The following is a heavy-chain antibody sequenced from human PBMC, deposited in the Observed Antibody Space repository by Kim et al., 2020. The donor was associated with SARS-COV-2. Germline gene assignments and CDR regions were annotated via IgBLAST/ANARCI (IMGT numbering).Heavy chain of an antibody. D-gene: IGHD4-17*01. Sequence: SETLSLTCTVSGGSISSSSYYWGWIRQPPGKGLEWIGSIYYSGSTYYNPSLKSRVTISVDTSKNQFSLKLSSVTAADTAVYYCARRGVDDYGDSGFDYWGQGTLVTVSS. V-gene: IGHV4-39*01. J-gene: IGHJ4*02. CDR1: GGSISSSSYY. CDR3: ARRGVDDYGDSGFDY. CDR2: IYYSGST.